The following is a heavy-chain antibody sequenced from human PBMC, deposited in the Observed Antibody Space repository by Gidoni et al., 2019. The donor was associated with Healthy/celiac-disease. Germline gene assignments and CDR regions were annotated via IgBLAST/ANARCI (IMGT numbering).Heavy chain of an antibody. CDR2: IIPILGIA. CDR1: GGTFSSYT. CDR3: ARAAAGTYYYYGMDV. D-gene: IGHD6-13*01. J-gene: IGHJ6*02. V-gene: IGHV1-69*02. Sequence: QVQLVQSGAEVKKPGSSVKVSCKASGGTFSSYTISWVRQAPGQGLEWMGRIIPILGIANYAQKFQGRVTITADKSTSTAYMELSSLRSEDTAVYYCARAAAGTYYYYGMDVWGQGTTVTVSS.